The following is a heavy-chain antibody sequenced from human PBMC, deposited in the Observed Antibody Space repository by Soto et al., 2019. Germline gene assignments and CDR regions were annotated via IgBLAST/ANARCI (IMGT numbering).Heavy chain of an antibody. CDR1: GYTFNTYG. V-gene: IGHV1-18*01. CDR2: ISAYDGKT. CDR3: ARDPHEFWRSYWFDP. D-gene: IGHD3-3*01. Sequence: ASVKVSCKTSGYTFNTYGINWVRQAPGQGLELMGWISAYDGKTTYAEKFQGRVTLTTDTSTSTAYMELRGLRSDDTAIYYCARDPHEFWRSYWFDPWGQGTPGTVAS. J-gene: IGHJ5*02.